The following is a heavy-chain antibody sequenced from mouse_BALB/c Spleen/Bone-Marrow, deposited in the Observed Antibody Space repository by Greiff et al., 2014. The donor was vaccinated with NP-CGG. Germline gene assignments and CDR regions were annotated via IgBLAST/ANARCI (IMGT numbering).Heavy chain of an antibody. Sequence: VQGVEPGAELVKPGAPVKLSCKASGYTFASYWMNWVKQRPGRGLEWIGRIDPSDSETHYNQKFKDKATLTVDKSSSTAYIQLSSLTSEDSAVYYCARNWVYFDYWGQGTTLTVSS. CDR3: ARNWVYFDY. D-gene: IGHD4-1*01. CDR2: IDPSDSET. J-gene: IGHJ2*01. CDR1: GYTFASYW. V-gene: IGHV1-69*02.